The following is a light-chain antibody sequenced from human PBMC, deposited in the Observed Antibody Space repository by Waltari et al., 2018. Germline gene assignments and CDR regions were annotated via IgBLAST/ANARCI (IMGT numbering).Light chain of an antibody. J-gene: IGLJ3*02. CDR2: TDN. CDR3: ATWDDSLNGWV. Sequence: QSVLTQPPPASGTPRQRVTSPCSGSNSNIGRTAVNWYHQLPETAPKLLIYTDNQRPSGVPDRFSGSKSGTSASLAISGLQSEDEADYHCATWDDSLNGWVFGGGTKVTVL. V-gene: IGLV1-44*01. CDR1: NSNIGRTA.